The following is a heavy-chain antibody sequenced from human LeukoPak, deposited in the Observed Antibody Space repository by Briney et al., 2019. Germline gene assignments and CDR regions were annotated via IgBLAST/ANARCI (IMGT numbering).Heavy chain of an antibody. CDR2: ISSSGSTI. V-gene: IGHV3-11*01. Sequence: GGSLRLSCVASGFTFSDYYMSWIRQAPGKGLEWVSYISSSGSTIYYADSVKGRFTISRDNAKNSLYLQMNSPRAEDTAVYYCARTGRTYSSGWLDYWGQGTLVTVSS. D-gene: IGHD6-19*01. CDR1: GFTFSDYY. J-gene: IGHJ4*02. CDR3: ARTGRTYSSGWLDY.